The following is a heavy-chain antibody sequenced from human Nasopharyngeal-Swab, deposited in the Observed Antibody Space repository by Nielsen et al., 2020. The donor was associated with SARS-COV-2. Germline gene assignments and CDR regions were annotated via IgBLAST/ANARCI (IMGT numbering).Heavy chain of an antibody. V-gene: IGHV3-30*04. CDR1: GFTFSSYA. CDR2: ISYDGSNK. D-gene: IGHD1-26*01. J-gene: IGHJ4*02. CDR3: ARDLVGATY. Sequence: GGSLRLSCAASGFTFSSYAMHWVRQAPGKGLEWVAVISYDGSNKYYADSVKGRFTISRDNSKNTLYLQMNSLRAEDTAVYYCARDLVGATYWGQGTLVTVSS.